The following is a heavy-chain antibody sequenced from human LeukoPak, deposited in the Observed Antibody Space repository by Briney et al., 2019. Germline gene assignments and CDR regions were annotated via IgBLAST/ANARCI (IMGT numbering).Heavy chain of an antibody. V-gene: IGHV1-2*02. J-gene: IGHJ4*02. D-gene: IGHD6-19*01. Sequence: ASVKVSCTASGYTFTGYYMHWVRQAPGQGLEWMGWINPNSGGTNYAQKFQGRVTMTRDTSISTAYMELSRLRSDDTAVYYCARDIGQWLAKYYFDYWGQGTLVTVSS. CDR2: INPNSGGT. CDR3: ARDIGQWLAKYYFDY. CDR1: GYTFTGYY.